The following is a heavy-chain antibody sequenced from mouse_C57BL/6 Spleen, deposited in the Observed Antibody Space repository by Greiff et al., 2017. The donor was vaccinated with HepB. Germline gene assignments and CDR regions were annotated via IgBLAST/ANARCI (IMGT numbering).Heavy chain of an antibody. V-gene: IGHV10-1*01. J-gene: IGHJ4*01. Sequence: GGGLVQPKGSLKLSCAASGFSFNTYAMNWVRQAPGKGLEWVARIRSKSNNYATYYADSVKDRFTISRDDSESMLYLQMNNLKTEDTAMYYCVRGNYGSSYYAMDYWGQGTSVTVSS. CDR1: GFSFNTYA. D-gene: IGHD1-1*01. CDR2: IRSKSNNYAT. CDR3: VRGNYGSSYYAMDY.